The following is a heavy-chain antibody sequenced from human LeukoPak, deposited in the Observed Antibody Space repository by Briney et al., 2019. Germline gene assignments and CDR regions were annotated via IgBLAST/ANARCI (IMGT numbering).Heavy chain of an antibody. D-gene: IGHD3-22*01. Sequence: PSETLSLTCTVPGGSISIYYWSCIRQPPGKGLGWIGYIYYSGSTNYNPSLKSRVTISVDTSKNQFSLKPSSVTAADTAVYYCARGVRYYDSSGYNAFDIWGQGTVVTVSS. CDR2: IYYSGST. V-gene: IGHV4-59*01. CDR1: GGSISIYY. J-gene: IGHJ3*02. CDR3: ARGVRYYDSSGYNAFDI.